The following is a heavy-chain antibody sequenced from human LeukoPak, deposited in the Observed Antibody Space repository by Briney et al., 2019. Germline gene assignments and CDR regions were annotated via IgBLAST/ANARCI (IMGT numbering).Heavy chain of an antibody. D-gene: IGHD3-16*01. J-gene: IGHJ3*02. V-gene: IGHV3-30*18. CDR1: GFTFSSYG. CDR3: AKDRSPSDAFLDAFDI. Sequence: HSGGSLRLSCAASGFTFSSYGMHWVRQAPGKGLEWVAVISYDGSNKYYADSVKGRFTISRDNSKNTLYLQMNSLRAEDTAVYYCAKDRSPSDAFLDAFDIWGQGTMVTVSS. CDR2: ISYDGSNK.